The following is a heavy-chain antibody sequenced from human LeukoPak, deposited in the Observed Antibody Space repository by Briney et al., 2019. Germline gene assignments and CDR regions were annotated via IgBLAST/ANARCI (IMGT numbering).Heavy chain of an antibody. CDR1: GYTFTGYY. CDR2: INPNSGGT. CDR3: ARGVRITMVRGGLTNWFDP. Sequence: GASVKVSCKASGYTFTGYYMHWVRQAPGQGLEWMGRINPNSGGTNYAQKFQGRVTMTRDTSISTAYMELSRLRSDDTAVYYCARGVRITMVRGGLTNWFDPWGQGTLVTVSS. J-gene: IGHJ5*02. V-gene: IGHV1-2*06. D-gene: IGHD3-10*01.